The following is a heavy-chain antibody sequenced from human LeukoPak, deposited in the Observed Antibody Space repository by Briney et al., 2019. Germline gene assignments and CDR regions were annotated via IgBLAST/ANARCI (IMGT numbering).Heavy chain of an antibody. CDR2: ISSSGSTI. Sequence: GGSLRLSCAASGFTFSDYYMSWIRQAPGKGLEWVSYISSSGSTIYYADSVKGRFTISRDNAKNSLYLQMNSLRAEDTAVYYCAKPFSGSDSGYYYGMDVWGQGTTVTVSS. J-gene: IGHJ6*02. CDR1: GFTFSDYY. D-gene: IGHD1-26*01. CDR3: AKPFSGSDSGYYYGMDV. V-gene: IGHV3-11*01.